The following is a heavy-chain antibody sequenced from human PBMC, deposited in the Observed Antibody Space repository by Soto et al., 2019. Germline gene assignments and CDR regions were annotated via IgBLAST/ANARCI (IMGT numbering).Heavy chain of an antibody. V-gene: IGHV4-39*01. D-gene: IGHD3-22*01. CDR3: ARHSRLYDSSGYAPNDAFDI. J-gene: IGHJ3*02. CDR1: GGSISSSSYY. CDR2: IYYSGST. Sequence: PSETRSLTCTVSGGSISSSSYYWGWSRQPPGKGLEWIGSIYYSGSTYYNPSLKSRVTISVDTSKNQFSLKLSSVTAADTAVYYCARHSRLYDSSGYAPNDAFDIWGQGTMVTVSS.